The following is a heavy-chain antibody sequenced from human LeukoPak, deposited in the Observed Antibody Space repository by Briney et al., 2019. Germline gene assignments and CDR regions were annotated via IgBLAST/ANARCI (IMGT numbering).Heavy chain of an antibody. CDR2: LSYDGSNK. D-gene: IGHD6-13*01. Sequence: GRSLRLSCTASGFTFRSYGMHWVRQAPGKGLEWVAVLSYDGSNKYYADSVKGRFTISRDNSKNTLYLQMNSLRAEDTAVYYCAKDLDIGAAAYIFDYWGQGTLVTVSS. J-gene: IGHJ4*02. V-gene: IGHV3-30*18. CDR3: AKDLDIGAAAYIFDY. CDR1: GFTFRSYG.